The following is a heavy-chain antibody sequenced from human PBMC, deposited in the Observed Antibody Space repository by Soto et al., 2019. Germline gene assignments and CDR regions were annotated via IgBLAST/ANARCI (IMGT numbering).Heavy chain of an antibody. CDR2: INSDGSST. Sequence: GGSLRLSCAASGFTFSSYWMHWVRQAPGKGLVWVSRINSDGSSTSYADSVKGRFTISRDNAKNTLYLQMNSLRAEDTAVYYCAISLTVTTTPGAFDIWGQGXMVTV. D-gene: IGHD4-4*01. CDR1: GFTFSSYW. CDR3: AISLTVTTTPGAFDI. V-gene: IGHV3-74*01. J-gene: IGHJ3*02.